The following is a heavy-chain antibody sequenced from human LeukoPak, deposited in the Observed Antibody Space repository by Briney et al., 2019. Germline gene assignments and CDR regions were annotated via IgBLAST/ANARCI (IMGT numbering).Heavy chain of an antibody. J-gene: IGHJ4*02. CDR2: ISWNSGSI. CDR3: AKDLGSTFYYFDY. D-gene: IGHD2/OR15-2a*01. V-gene: IGHV3-9*01. CDR1: GFTFDDYA. Sequence: GVSLRLSCAASGFTFDDYAMHWVRQAPGKGLEWVSGISWNSGSIGYADSVKGRFTISRDNAKNSLYLQMNSLRAEDTALYYCAKDLGSTFYYFDYWGQGTLVTVSS.